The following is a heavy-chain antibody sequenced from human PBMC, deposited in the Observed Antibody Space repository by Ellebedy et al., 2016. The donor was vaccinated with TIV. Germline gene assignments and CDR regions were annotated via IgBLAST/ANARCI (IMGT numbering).Heavy chain of an antibody. Sequence: GESLKISXAASGFTFSSYAMHWVRQAPGKGLEWVAVISYDGSNKYYADSVKGRFSISRDNSRFRVYLQMNSLRVEDTAVYYCAKVRSPDFHNTYDMDVWGQGTTVTVSS. D-gene: IGHD3-22*01. CDR1: GFTFSSYA. J-gene: IGHJ6*02. V-gene: IGHV3-30*04. CDR3: AKVRSPDFHNTYDMDV. CDR2: ISYDGSNK.